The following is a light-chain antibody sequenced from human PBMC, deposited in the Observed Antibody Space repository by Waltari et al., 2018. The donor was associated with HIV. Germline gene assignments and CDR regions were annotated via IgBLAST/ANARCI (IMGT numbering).Light chain of an antibody. V-gene: IGKV3-15*01. J-gene: IGKJ1*01. CDR2: GAS. CDR3: QQYNNWAPWT. Sequence: EIVMTQSPATMSVSPWARATLTGRASKNVSSHLSWYQQKPGQAPRLHLYGASNRATGIPARFSDSGSGTEFTLTISSLQSEDFSVYYCQQYNNWAPWTFGQGTKVEIK. CDR1: KNVSSH.